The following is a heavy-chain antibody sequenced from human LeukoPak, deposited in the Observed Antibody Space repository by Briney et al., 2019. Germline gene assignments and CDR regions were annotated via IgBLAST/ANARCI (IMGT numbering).Heavy chain of an antibody. D-gene: IGHD2-15*01. Sequence: GGSLRLACTAYGFTFSIYYVKCVRQAPGKGLEWVSSISSSSSYIYYADSVKGRFTISRDTAKNSLYLQMNSLRAEDTAVYYCARAYCSGGSCYPFDYWGQGTLVTVSS. CDR2: ISSSSSYI. V-gene: IGHV3-21*01. J-gene: IGHJ4*02. CDR1: GFTFSIYY. CDR3: ARAYCSGGSCYPFDY.